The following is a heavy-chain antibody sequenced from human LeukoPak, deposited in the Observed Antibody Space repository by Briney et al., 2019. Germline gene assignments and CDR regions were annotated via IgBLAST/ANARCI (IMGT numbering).Heavy chain of an antibody. Sequence: PGRSLRLSCAASGFTFSSYGMHWVRQAPGKGLEWVANIKQDGSEKYYVDSVRGRFTISRDNAKNSLYLQMNSLRAEDTAVYYCARDLEDIVATITPLDYWGQGTLVTVSS. V-gene: IGHV3-7*01. J-gene: IGHJ4*02. CDR1: GFTFSSYG. CDR3: ARDLEDIVATITPLDY. D-gene: IGHD5-12*01. CDR2: IKQDGSEK.